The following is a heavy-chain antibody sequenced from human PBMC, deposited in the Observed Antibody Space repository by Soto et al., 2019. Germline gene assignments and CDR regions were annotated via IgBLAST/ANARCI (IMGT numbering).Heavy chain of an antibody. D-gene: IGHD3-16*01. CDR3: ARGGFRRLRELWHY. J-gene: IGHJ4*02. CDR1: GFTFSSYW. V-gene: IGHV3-7*03. Sequence: GGSLRLSCAASGFTFSSYWMSWVRQAPGKGLEWVANIKQDGSEKYYVDSVKGRFTISRDNAKNSLYLQMNSLRAEDTAVYYCARGGFRRLRELWHYVGQGALVTVSS. CDR2: IKQDGSEK.